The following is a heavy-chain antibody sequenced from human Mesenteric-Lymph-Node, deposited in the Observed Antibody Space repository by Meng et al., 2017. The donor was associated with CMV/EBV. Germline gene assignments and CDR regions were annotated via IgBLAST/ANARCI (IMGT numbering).Heavy chain of an antibody. CDR3: GRDERSQYNWNLRGGARIHYYGLDV. J-gene: IGHJ6*02. D-gene: IGHD1-20*01. CDR2: ISYDGSDE. Sequence: GGSLRLSCAASGFTFSAYAMHWVRQAPGKGLEWVALISYDGSDEYYAASVKGRFTISRDNSKNTLYLQMNSLRADDTAVYYCGRDERSQYNWNLRGGARIHYYGLDVWGQGTTVTVSS. V-gene: IGHV3-30*04. CDR1: GFTFSAYA.